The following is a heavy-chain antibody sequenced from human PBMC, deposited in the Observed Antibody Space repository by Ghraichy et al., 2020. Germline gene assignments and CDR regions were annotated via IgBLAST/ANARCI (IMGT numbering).Heavy chain of an antibody. Sequence: SQTLSLTCTVSGDSISSYYWSWIRQPPGKGLEWIGYFYYAGGTTNYNPSLKSRVTISVDTSKNQFSLRLSSVTAADTAVYYCARHHFGRLFRGVISDDCWGQGTLVTVSS. CDR2: FYYAGGT. D-gene: IGHD3-10*01. CDR3: ARHHFGRLFRGVISDDC. J-gene: IGHJ4*02. CDR1: GDSISSYY. V-gene: IGHV4-59*08.